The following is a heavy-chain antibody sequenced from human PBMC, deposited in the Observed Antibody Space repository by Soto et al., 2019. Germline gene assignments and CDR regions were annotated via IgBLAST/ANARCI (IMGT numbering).Heavy chain of an antibody. J-gene: IGHJ3*01. D-gene: IGHD1-1*01. CDR1: GFTVSSKY. CDR3: ARILSSRPGNDAFDV. Sequence: GGSLRLSCAASGFTVSSKYMTWVRQAPGKGLEWVSLIQSGGTTYYADSVKGRFTISRDTSENTLHLQMDSLRVEDTAVYHCARILSSRPGNDAFDVWGQGTVVTVSS. V-gene: IGHV3-66*01. CDR2: IQSGGTT.